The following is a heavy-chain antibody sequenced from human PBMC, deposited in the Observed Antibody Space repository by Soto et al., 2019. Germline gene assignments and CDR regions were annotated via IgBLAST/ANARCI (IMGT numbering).Heavy chain of an antibody. J-gene: IGHJ5*02. CDR2: MNPNSGNT. Sequence: ASVKVSCKASGYTFTSYDINWVRQATGQGLEWMGWMNPNSGNTGYAQKFQGRVTMTRNTSISTAYMELSSLRSEDPAVYYCARGPRESPDYDFRTGYFAWGIGAPSNWFDPWGQGTLVTVSS. CDR3: ARGPRESPDYDFRTGYFAWGIGAPSNWFDP. V-gene: IGHV1-8*01. D-gene: IGHD3-3*01. CDR1: GYTFTSYD.